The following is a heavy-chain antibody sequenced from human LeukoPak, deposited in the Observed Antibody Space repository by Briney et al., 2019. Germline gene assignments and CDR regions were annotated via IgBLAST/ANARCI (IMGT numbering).Heavy chain of an antibody. CDR1: GYTFTNYD. V-gene: IGHV1-8*02. CDR2: MNPNSGNT. D-gene: IGHD2-15*01. J-gene: IGHJ4*02. Sequence: RASVKVSCKASGYTFTNYDINWVRQATGQGLEWMGWMNPNSGNTGYAQKFQGRVTINRNTSIGTAYMELSSLRSEDTAVYYCARCATPRIACFDFWGQGTLVTVSS. CDR3: ARCATPRIACFDF.